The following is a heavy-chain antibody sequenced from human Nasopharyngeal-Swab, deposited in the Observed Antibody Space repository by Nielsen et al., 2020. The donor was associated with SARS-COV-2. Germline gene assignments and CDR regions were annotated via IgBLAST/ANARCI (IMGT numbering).Heavy chain of an antibody. V-gene: IGHV4-59*05. J-gene: IGHJ4*02. D-gene: IGHD1-26*01. Sequence: PGKGLEWIGSIYYSGTTYYKPSLRSRVTISVDTSKSEFSLKLRSVTAADTAVYYCARSYSGRSCTLCYFDYWGQGTLVTVSS. CDR3: ARSYSGRSCTLCYFDY. CDR2: IYYSGTT.